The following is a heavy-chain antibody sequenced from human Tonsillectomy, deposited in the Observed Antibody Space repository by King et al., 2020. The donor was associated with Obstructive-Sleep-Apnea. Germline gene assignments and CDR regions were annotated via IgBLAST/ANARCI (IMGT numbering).Heavy chain of an antibody. V-gene: IGHV4-59*01. CDR1: GGSISSDY. J-gene: IGHJ6*02. CDR2: IYSSGST. Sequence: QLQESGPGLVKPSETLSLTCTVSGGSISSDYWSWIRQPPGKGLEWIGYIYSSGSTNYNPSLKSRVTISVDTSKNQFSLKLSSVTAADTAGYYCARGEYSYGYPYYYYGMDVWGQGTTVTVSS. CDR3: ARGEYSYGYPYYYYGMDV. D-gene: IGHD5-18*01.